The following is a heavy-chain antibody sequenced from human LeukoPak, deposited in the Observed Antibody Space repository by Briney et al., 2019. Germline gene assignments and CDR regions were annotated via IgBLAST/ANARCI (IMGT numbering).Heavy chain of an antibody. Sequence: GASVKVTCSASRYTFTGYYLHWERQAPGQGLEWVGWINPNSGGTTSAQRFQGRVTMTRDTSSSTAYMELRRLRSDDTATYYCAETQGSRISSLEFDSWGQGTLVTVSS. J-gene: IGHJ4*02. CDR1: RYTFTGYY. CDR3: AETQGSRISSLEFDS. D-gene: IGHD1-1*01. V-gene: IGHV1-2*02. CDR2: INPNSGGT.